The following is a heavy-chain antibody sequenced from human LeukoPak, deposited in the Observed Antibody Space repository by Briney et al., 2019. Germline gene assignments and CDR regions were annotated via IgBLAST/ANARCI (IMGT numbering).Heavy chain of an antibody. CDR2: ISGSGGST. J-gene: IGHJ4*02. CDR1: GFTFSSYA. V-gene: IGHV3-23*01. CDR3: AKDPPSPIVVVPAAIDSMEGY. Sequence: PGGSLRLSCAASGFTFSSYAMSWVRQAPGKGLEWVSAISGSGGSTYYADSVKGRFTISRDNSKNTLYLQMNSLRAEDTAVYYCAKDPPSPIVVVPAAIDSMEGYWGQGTLVTVSS. D-gene: IGHD2-2*02.